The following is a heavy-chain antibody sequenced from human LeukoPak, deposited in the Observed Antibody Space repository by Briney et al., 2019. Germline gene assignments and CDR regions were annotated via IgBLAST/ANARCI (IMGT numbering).Heavy chain of an antibody. CDR3: YCRDDLPA. CDR2: VDANGRTT. V-gene: IGHV3-64D*06. J-gene: IGHJ5*02. CDR1: GLTFSSHW. D-gene: IGHD5-24*01. Sequence: SGKSLRLSCAASGLTFSSHWMHWVRQAPGKGLEYVSAVDANGRTTYYADSVKGRFTISRDDSKNTLYLHMSILRPEDTAIYYCYCRDDLPAWGQGTLVTISS.